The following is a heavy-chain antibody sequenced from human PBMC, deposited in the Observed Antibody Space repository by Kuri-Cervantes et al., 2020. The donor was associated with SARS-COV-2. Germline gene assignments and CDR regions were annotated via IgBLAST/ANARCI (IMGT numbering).Heavy chain of an antibody. J-gene: IGHJ6*02. Sequence: SVKVSCKASGGTFSSYAISWMRQAPGQGLEWMGGIIPIFGTANYAQKFQGRVTITADESTSTAYMEPSSLRSEDTAVYYCARDRVVPGDYYYYGMDVWGQGTTVTVSS. CDR3: ARDRVVPGDYYYYGMDV. D-gene: IGHD2-15*01. CDR2: IIPIFGTA. V-gene: IGHV1-69*13. CDR1: GGTFSSYA.